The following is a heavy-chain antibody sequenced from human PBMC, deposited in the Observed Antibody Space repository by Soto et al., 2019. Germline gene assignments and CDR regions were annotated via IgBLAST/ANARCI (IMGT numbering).Heavy chain of an antibody. CDR1: GYTFTSYG. J-gene: IGHJ6*03. V-gene: IGHV1-18*01. D-gene: IGHD1-7*01. CDR3: ARAGITGTPPYYYYYYMDV. Sequence: ASVKVSCKASGYTFTSYGISWVRQAPGQGLEWMGWISAYNGNTNYAQKLQGRVTMTTDTSTSTAYMELRSLRSDDTAVYYCARAGITGTPPYYYYYYMDVWGKGTTVTVSS. CDR2: ISAYNGNT.